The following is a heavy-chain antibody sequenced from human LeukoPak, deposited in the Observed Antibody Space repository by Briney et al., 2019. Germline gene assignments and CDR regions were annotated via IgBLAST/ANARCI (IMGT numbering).Heavy chain of an antibody. CDR3: AKDMFAGGYYDSSGYGPLDY. CDR2: ITGNGGNT. D-gene: IGHD3-22*01. J-gene: IGHJ4*02. Sequence: GGSLRLSCAASGFTFSSYGMSWVRQAPGKGLEWVSAITGNGGNTFYADSVKGRFTISRDNSKNTMYLQMNSLRAEDTALYYCAKDMFAGGYYDSSGYGPLDYWGQGTLVTVSS. V-gene: IGHV3-23*01. CDR1: GFTFSSYG.